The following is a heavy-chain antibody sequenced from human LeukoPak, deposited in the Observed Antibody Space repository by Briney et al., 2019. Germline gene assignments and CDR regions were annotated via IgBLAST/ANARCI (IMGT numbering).Heavy chain of an antibody. CDR3: ARSPRQRFGEFYRPRRSYYFDY. Sequence: SETLSLTCAGYGESFSSYFWSWIRQPPGKGLEWIGEINHSGSTNYNASLESRVTISVDTSKNQFSLKVSSVTAADTAVYYCARSPRQRFGEFYRPRRSYYFDYWGQGALVTVSS. V-gene: IGHV4-34*01. D-gene: IGHD3-10*01. J-gene: IGHJ4*02. CDR1: GESFSSYF. CDR2: INHSGST.